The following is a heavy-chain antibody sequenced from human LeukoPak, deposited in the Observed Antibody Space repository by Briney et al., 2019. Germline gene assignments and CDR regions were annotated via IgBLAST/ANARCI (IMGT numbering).Heavy chain of an antibody. CDR3: ARGEAIRGVLSYFDY. CDR1: GFTFSSYS. V-gene: IGHV3-21*01. Sequence: GGSLRLSCAASGFTFSSYSMNWVRQAPGKGLEWVSSISSSSGYIYYADSVRGRFTISRDNAKNSLYLQMNSLRAEDTAVYYCARGEAIRGVLSYFDYWGQGTLVTVSS. D-gene: IGHD3-10*01. CDR2: ISSSSGYI. J-gene: IGHJ4*02.